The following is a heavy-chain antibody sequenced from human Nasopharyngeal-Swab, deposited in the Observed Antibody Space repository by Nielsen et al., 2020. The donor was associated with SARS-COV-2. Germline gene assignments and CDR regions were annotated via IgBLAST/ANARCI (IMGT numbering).Heavy chain of an antibody. Sequence: GGSRSLAWAASGFTFSSYGMHWDRQAPGKGLEWVAVIWYDGSNKYYADSVKGRFTISRDNSKNTLYLQMNSLRAEDTAVYSCAKVYGGSEFDPWGQGTLVTVSS. D-gene: IGHD4-23*01. CDR1: GFTFSSYG. V-gene: IGHV3-30*02. J-gene: IGHJ5*02. CDR3: AKVYGGSEFDP. CDR2: IWYDGSNK.